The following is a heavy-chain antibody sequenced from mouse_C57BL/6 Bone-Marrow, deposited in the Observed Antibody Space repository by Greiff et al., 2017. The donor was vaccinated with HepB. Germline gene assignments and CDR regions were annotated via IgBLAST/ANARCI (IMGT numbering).Heavy chain of an antibody. CDR1: GYTFTSYW. Sequence: VQLQQPGAELVKPGASVKLSCKASGYTFTSYWMHWVKQMPGQGLEWIGMIHPNSGSTNYNEKFKSKATLTVDKSSSTAYMQLSSLTSEDSAVYYCTRRGIYDYALYYWGQGTTLTVSS. CDR3: TRRGIYDYALYY. V-gene: IGHV1-64*01. CDR2: IHPNSGST. J-gene: IGHJ2*01. D-gene: IGHD2-4*01.